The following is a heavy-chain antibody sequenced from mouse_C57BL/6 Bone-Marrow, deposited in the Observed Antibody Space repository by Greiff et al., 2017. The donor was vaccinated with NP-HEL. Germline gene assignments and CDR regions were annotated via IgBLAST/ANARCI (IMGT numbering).Heavy chain of an antibody. CDR3: ARVDYGSDWYFDV. CDR2: IYPGGGYT. CDR1: GYTFTNYW. J-gene: IGHJ1*03. D-gene: IGHD1-1*01. Sequence: QVQLQQSGAELVRPGTSVKMSCKASGYTFTNYWIGWAKQRPGHGLEWIGDIYPGGGYTNYNEKFKGKATLTADKSSSTAYMQFSSLTSEDSASYYCARVDYGSDWYFDVWGTGTTVTVSS. V-gene: IGHV1-63*01.